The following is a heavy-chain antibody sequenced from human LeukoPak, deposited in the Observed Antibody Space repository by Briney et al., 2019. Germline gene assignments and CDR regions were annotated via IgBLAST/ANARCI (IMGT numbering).Heavy chain of an antibody. CDR2: ISSSSSYT. V-gene: IGHV3-21*01. J-gene: IGHJ4*02. Sequence: LSPTSSTTGTTITSTSMNSVPQTPGKGLKTVSSISSSSSYTSYADSVTGRFTISRDNAKNSPSLQMNSLRAEDTAVYSCARVRGCDATVCRSDYCGQGTLATASS. CDR3: ARVRGCDATVCRSDY. CDR1: GTTITSTS. D-gene: IGHD2-15*01.